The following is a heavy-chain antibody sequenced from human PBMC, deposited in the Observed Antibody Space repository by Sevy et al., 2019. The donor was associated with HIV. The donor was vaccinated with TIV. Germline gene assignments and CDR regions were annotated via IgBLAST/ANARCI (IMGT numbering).Heavy chain of an antibody. CDR1: GFTFSNYE. D-gene: IGHD1-26*01. CDR2: ISSSDSTI. J-gene: IGHJ1*01. V-gene: IGHV3-48*03. Sequence: GGSLRLSCAASGFTFSNYEMNWVRQAPGKGLEWVSYISSSDSTIYYADSVRGRFIISRDNAKNLLYLQMNSLRAEDTAVYYCARDRVGATGLGYFQHWGQGTLVTVSS. CDR3: ARDRVGATGLGYFQH.